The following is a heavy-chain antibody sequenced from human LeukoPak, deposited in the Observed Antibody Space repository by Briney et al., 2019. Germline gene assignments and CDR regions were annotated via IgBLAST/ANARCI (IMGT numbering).Heavy chain of an antibody. J-gene: IGHJ6*02. D-gene: IGHD3-3*01. V-gene: IGHV3-30*18. CDR1: GFTFTSYG. CDR3: AKPYDFWSGFPTYGMDV. CDR2: ISYDGSNK. Sequence: PGRSLRLSCAASGFTFTSYGMHWVRQAPGKGLEWVAVISYDGSNKYHADSVKGRFTISRDYSKNTLYLQMKSLRAEDTAVYYCAKPYDFWSGFPTYGMDVWGQGTTVTVSS.